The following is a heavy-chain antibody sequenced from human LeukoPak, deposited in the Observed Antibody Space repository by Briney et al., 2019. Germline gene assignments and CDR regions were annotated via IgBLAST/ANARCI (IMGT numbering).Heavy chain of an antibody. CDR2: ISAHNGNT. J-gene: IGHJ4*02. Sequence: ASVKVSCKASGYTFTSYGISWVRQAPGQGLEWMGWISAHNGNTNYAQKLQGRVTMTTDTSTSTAYMELRSLRSDDTAVYYCARAQYSGYDYGYFDYWGQGTLVTVSS. D-gene: IGHD5-12*01. CDR1: GYTFTSYG. CDR3: ARAQYSGYDYGYFDY. V-gene: IGHV1-18*01.